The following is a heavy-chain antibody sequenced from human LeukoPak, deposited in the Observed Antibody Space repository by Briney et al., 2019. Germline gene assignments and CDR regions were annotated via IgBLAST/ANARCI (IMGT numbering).Heavy chain of an antibody. CDR1: GGSFSGYY. CDR2: INHSGST. Sequence: SETLSLTCAVYGGSFSGYYWSWIRQPPGKGLEWIGEINHSGSTNYNPSLKSRVTISVDTSKNQFSPKLSSVTAADTAVYYCARVGYCSSTSCYTTWGQGTLVTVSS. V-gene: IGHV4-34*01. D-gene: IGHD2-2*02. CDR3: ARVGYCSSTSCYTT. J-gene: IGHJ5*02.